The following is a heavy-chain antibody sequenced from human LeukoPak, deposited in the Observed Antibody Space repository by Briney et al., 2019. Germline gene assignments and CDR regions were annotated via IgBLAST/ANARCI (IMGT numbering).Heavy chain of an antibody. CDR1: GFIFSSYS. CDR3: AKSIFGIVIMIDK. CDR2: ISSSGSYI. J-gene: IGHJ4*02. D-gene: IGHD3-3*01. Sequence: GGSLRLSCAASGFIFSSYSMNWVRQAPGKGLEWVSSISSSGSYIYYADSVKGRITISRDNAKNSLYLQMNSLGAEDTAVYYCAKSIFGIVIMIDKWGQGTLVTVSS. V-gene: IGHV3-21*01.